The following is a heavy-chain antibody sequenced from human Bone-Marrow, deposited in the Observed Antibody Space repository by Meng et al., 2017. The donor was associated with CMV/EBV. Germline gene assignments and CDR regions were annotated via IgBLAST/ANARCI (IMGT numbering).Heavy chain of an antibody. V-gene: IGHV4-34*01. D-gene: IGHD3-16*01. CDR3: ARAPKGGSFDY. J-gene: IGHJ4*02. Sequence: GSLRLSCAVYGGSFSGYYWSWIRQPPGKGLEWIGEINHSGSTNYNPSLKSRVTISVDTSKNQFSLKLSSVTAADTAVYYCARAPKGGSFDYWGQGTLVIVSS. CDR2: INHSGST. CDR1: GGSFSGYY.